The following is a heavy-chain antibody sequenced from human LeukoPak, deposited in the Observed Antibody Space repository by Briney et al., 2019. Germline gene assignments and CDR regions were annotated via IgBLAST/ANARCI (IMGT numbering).Heavy chain of an antibody. CDR2: INHSGST. Sequence: PSETLSLTCAVYGGSFSGYYWRWIRQPPGKGLEWIGEINHSGSTNYNPSLKSRVTISVDTSKNQFSLKLSSVTAADTAVYYCARGWAALTNDAFDIWGQGTMVTVSS. V-gene: IGHV4-34*01. D-gene: IGHD1-14*01. CDR3: ARGWAALTNDAFDI. CDR1: GGSFSGYY. J-gene: IGHJ3*02.